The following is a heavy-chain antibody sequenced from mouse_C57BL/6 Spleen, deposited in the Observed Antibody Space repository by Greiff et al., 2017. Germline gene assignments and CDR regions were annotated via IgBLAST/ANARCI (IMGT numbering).Heavy chain of an antibody. CDR2: INPNNGGT. CDR3: ASPRYYYGSSYRYFDV. Sequence: VQLQQSGPELVKPGASVKISCKASGYTFTDYYMNWVKQSHGTSLEWIGDINPNNGGTSYNQKFKGKATLTVDKSSSTAYMELRSLTSEDSAVYYCASPRYYYGSSYRYFDVWGTGTTVTVSS. V-gene: IGHV1-26*01. J-gene: IGHJ1*03. CDR1: GYTFTDYY. D-gene: IGHD1-1*01.